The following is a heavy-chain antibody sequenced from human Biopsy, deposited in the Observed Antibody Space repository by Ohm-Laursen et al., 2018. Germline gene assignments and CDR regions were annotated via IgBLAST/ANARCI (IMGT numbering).Heavy chain of an antibody. V-gene: IGHV3-48*03. J-gene: IGHJ4*02. CDR3: ARDLK. CDR1: GFTFSAYE. CDR2: ISFTGTSS. Sequence: SLRLFCAASGFTFSAYEMNWVRQAPGKGLEWVSYISFTGTSSYYADSVKGRFTISRDNAKNSLYLQMNSLRAEDTGIYYCARDLKWGQGTLVTVPS.